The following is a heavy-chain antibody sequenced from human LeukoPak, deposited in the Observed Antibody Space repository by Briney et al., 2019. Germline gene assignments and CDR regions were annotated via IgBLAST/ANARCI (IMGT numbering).Heavy chain of an antibody. CDR3: ARRIGYSSSWHDAFDI. Sequence: ETLSLTCAVYGGSFSGYYWSWVRQAPGKGLEWVSVIYSGGSTYYADSVKGRFTISRDNSKNTLYLQMNSLRAEDTAVYYCARRIGYSSSWHDAFDIWGQGTMVTVSS. CDR2: IYSGGST. V-gene: IGHV3-66*01. CDR1: GGSFSGYY. J-gene: IGHJ3*02. D-gene: IGHD6-13*01.